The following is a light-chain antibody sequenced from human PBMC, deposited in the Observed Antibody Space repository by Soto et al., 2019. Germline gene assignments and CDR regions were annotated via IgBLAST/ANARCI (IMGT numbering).Light chain of an antibody. J-gene: IGKJ4*01. CDR1: QSVSSNY. CDR2: GAS. V-gene: IGKV3-20*01. CDR3: QQYSSSPLT. Sequence: EIVLTQSPGTLSLSPGERATLSCRASQSVSSNYLAWYQHTPGQSPRLLIYGASSRATGIPDRFSGSGSGTDFTLTISRLEPEDFAVYFCQQYSSSPLTFGGGNKV.